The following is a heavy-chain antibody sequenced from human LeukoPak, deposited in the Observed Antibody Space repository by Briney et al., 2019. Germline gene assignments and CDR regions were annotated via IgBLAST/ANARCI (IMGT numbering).Heavy chain of an antibody. J-gene: IGHJ5*02. D-gene: IGHD3-10*01. CDR3: ARDHDTMGWFDP. Sequence: ASVKVSCKTSGYTFTDYYMHWVRQAPGQGLEWMGWINPDSGDTNYAQKFQGRVTMTRDTSIRTAYMELNRLRSDDTAVYYCARDHDTMGWFDPWGQGTLVTVSS. CDR2: INPDSGDT. CDR1: GYTFTDYY. V-gene: IGHV1-2*02.